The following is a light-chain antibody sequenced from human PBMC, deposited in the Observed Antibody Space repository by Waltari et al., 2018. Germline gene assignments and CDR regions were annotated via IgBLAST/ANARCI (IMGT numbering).Light chain of an antibody. J-gene: IGKJ1*01. CDR2: GAS. CDR3: QHYYNIPRT. V-gene: IGKV1-NL1*01. Sequence: DLQMTQSPSSLSASVGDRVTITCRASQAIRDSLAWYQQKPGKAPKLLLYGASRLDSGVPFRFSGSGSGTDFTLTITSLQPEDFATYYCQHYYNIPRTFGQGTKVEVK. CDR1: QAIRDS.